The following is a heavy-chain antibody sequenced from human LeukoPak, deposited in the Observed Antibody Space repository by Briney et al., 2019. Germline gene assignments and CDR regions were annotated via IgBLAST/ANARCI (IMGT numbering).Heavy chain of an antibody. CDR3: ARTGCSSTSCYPQDAFDI. CDR1: GGSFSGYY. V-gene: IGHV4-34*01. CDR2: INHSGST. J-gene: IGHJ3*02. D-gene: IGHD2-2*01. Sequence: SETPSLTCAVYGGSFSGYYWSWIRQPPGKGLEWIGEINHSGSTNYNPSLKSRVTISVDTSKNQFSLKLSSVTAADTAVYYCARTGCSSTSCYPQDAFDIWGQGTMVTVSS.